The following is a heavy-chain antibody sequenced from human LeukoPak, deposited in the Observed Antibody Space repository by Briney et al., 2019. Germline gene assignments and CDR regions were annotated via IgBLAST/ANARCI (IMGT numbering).Heavy chain of an antibody. V-gene: IGHV3-7*01. Sequence: GGSPRLSCAASGFTFSSYWMSWVRQAPGKGLEWVANIKQDGNEKYFVDSVKGRFSISRDNAKNSLYLQMNSLRAEDTAVYYCAKDRTGLSAYMDVWGKGTTVTISS. CDR2: IKQDGNEK. J-gene: IGHJ6*03. CDR3: AKDRTGLSAYMDV. CDR1: GFTFSSYW. D-gene: IGHD1-14*01.